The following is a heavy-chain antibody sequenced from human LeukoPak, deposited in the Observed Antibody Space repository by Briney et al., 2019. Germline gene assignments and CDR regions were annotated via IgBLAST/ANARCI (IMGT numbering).Heavy chain of an antibody. V-gene: IGHV1-69*06. CDR3: ARSGFTMVRGVTPSWFDP. J-gene: IGHJ5*02. D-gene: IGHD3-10*01. CDR2: IIPIFGTA. Sequence: SVKVSCKASGGTFSSYAYSWVRQAPGQGLEWMGVIIPIFGTANYAHKFQGRVTITADKSTNTAYMELSSLRSEDTAVYYCARSGFTMVRGVTPSWFDPWGQGTLVTVSS. CDR1: GGTFSSYA.